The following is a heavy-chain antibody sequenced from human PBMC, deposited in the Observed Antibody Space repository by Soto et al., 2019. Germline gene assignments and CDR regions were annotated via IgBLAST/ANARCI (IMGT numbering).Heavy chain of an antibody. CDR2: FDPEDGET. J-gene: IGHJ6*02. CDR1: GYTLTELS. D-gene: IGHD6-13*01. CDR3: ATWSTGYSSSCHFSCWYYYYGMDV. Sequence: ASVKVSCKVSGYTLTELSMHWVRQAPGKGLEWMGGFDPEDGETIYAQKFQGRVTMTEDTSTDTAYMELGSLRSEDTAVYYCATWSTGYSSSCHFSCWYYYYGMDVWGQGTTVTVSS. V-gene: IGHV1-24*01.